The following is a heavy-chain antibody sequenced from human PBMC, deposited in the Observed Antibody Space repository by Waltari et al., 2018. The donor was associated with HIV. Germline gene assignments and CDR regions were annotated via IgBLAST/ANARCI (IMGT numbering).Heavy chain of an antibody. D-gene: IGHD6-19*01. CDR1: GGSFSGYY. V-gene: IGHV4-34*01. J-gene: IGHJ4*02. CDR3: ARSFRLVASYFDY. CDR2: INHSGST. Sequence: QVQLQQWGAGLLKPSETLSLTCAAYGGSFSGYYWSWIRQPPGKGLEWIGEINHSGSTNYNPSLKSRVTISVDTSKNQFSLKLSSVTAADTAVYYCARSFRLVASYFDYWGQGTLVTVSS.